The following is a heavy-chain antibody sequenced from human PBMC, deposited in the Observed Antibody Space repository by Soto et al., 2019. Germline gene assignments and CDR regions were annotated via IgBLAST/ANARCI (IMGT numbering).Heavy chain of an antibody. D-gene: IGHD6-25*01. J-gene: IGHJ4*02. CDR3: ARESPSGLGY. CDR2: VIPILNVA. CDR1: GGSFGIYP. Sequence: QVQLVQSGAEVKKPGSSVKVSCQTSGGSFGIYPISWVRQAPGQGLEWVGRVIPILNVANYTQRLHGRLTLTADKSTPTACMELSSLTSEDTAGYYCARESPSGLGYWCQGNLVTVSS. V-gene: IGHV1-69*04.